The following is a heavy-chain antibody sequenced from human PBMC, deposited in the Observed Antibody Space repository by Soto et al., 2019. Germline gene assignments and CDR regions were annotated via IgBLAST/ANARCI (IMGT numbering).Heavy chain of an antibody. CDR2: IYYSGST. V-gene: IGHV4-59*01. CDR3: ARDQGYYDFWSGYNWFDP. CDR1: GGSICSYF. D-gene: IGHD3-3*01. J-gene: IGHJ5*02. Sequence: SETLSLTCTVSGGSICSYFWSWIRQPPGKGLEWIGYIYYSGSTNYNPSLKSRVTISVDTSKNQFSLKLSSVTAADTAVYYCARDQGYYDFWSGYNWFDPWGQGTLVTVSS.